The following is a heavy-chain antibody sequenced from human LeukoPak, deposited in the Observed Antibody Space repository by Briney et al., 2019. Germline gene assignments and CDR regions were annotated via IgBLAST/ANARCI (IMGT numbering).Heavy chain of an antibody. Sequence: SQTLSLTCAVSGGSISSGGYSWSWLRQPPGKGLEWIVYIYHSGSTYYNPSLKSRVTISVDRSKNQFSLKLSSVTAADTAVYYCARQSPYDFWSGYYTKGGSYFDYWGQGTLVTVSS. CDR3: ARQSPYDFWSGYYTKGGSYFDY. V-gene: IGHV4-30-2*01. CDR1: GGSISSGGYS. D-gene: IGHD3-3*01. CDR2: IYHSGST. J-gene: IGHJ4*02.